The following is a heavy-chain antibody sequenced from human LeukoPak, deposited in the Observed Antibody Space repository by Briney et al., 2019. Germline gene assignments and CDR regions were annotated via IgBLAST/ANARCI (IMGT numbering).Heavy chain of an antibody. D-gene: IGHD1-26*01. J-gene: IGHJ4*02. CDR2: ISSNGGST. V-gene: IGHV3-64*01. CDR1: GFTFSSYA. CDR3: ARDSGSYHAYFDY. Sequence: GGSLRLSCAASGFTFSSYAMHWVRQAPGKGLEYVSAISSNGGSTYYANSVKGRFTISRDNSKNTLYLQMGSVRAEDMAVYYCARDSGSYHAYFDYWGQGTLVTVSS.